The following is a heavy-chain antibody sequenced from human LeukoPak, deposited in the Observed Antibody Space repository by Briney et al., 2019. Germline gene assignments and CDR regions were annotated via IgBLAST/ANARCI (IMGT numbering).Heavy chain of an antibody. D-gene: IGHD1-26*01. CDR1: GYTFTGYY. CDR2: VNPNSGGT. Sequence: ASVKVSCKASGYTFTGYYMHWVRQAPGQGLEWMGWVNPNSGGTNYAQKFQGRVTMTRDTSISTAYMELSRLRSDDTAVYYCARDWEGLGEYWYFDLWGRGTLVTVSS. CDR3: ARDWEGLGEYWYFDL. J-gene: IGHJ2*01. V-gene: IGHV1-2*02.